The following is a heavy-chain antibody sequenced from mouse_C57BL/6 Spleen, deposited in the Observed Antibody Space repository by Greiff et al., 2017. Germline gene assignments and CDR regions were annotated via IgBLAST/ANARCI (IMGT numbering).Heavy chain of an antibody. J-gene: IGHJ4*01. CDR2: IDPANGNT. CDR3: APITTVVAHYAMDY. CDR1: GFNIKNTY. D-gene: IGHD1-1*01. Sequence: VQLKESVAELVRPGASVKLSCTASGFNIKNTYMHWVKQRPEQGLEWIGRIDPANGNTKYAPKFQGKATITADTSSNTAYLQLSSLTSEDTAIYYCAPITTVVAHYAMDYWGQGTSVTVSS. V-gene: IGHV14-3*01.